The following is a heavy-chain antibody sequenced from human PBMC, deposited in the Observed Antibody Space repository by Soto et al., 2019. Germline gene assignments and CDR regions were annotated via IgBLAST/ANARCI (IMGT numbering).Heavy chain of an antibody. J-gene: IGHJ3*02. Sequence: LRLSCATSGFIFTAYAMNWVRQAPGKGLEWVSAIDSSGESTFYAESVRGRFTISRDNSLNTLYLQMRSLRPEDTAIYYCAHPRGYGVFDAVDIWGQGTMVTVSS. CDR3: AHPRGYGVFDAVDI. CDR2: IDSSGEST. V-gene: IGHV3-23*01. D-gene: IGHD4-17*01. CDR1: GFIFTAYA.